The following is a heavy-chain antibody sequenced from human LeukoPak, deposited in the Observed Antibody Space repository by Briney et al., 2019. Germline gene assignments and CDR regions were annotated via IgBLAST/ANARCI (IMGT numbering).Heavy chain of an antibody. CDR3: ARGGDNWFDP. V-gene: IGHV4-30-2*01. Sequence: PSETLSLTCAVSGGSISSGGYSWSWIRQPPGKGLEWIGYICHSGSTYYNPSLKSRVTISVDRSKNQFSLKLSSVTAADTAVYYCARGGDNWFDPWGQGTLVTVSS. J-gene: IGHJ5*02. CDR1: GGSISSGGYS. CDR2: ICHSGST.